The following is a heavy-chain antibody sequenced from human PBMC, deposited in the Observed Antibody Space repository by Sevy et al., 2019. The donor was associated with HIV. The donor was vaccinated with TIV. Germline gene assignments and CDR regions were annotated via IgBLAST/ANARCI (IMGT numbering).Heavy chain of an antibody. D-gene: IGHD2-15*01. CDR3: ARDYAAYGALVAALDAFDI. V-gene: IGHV1-18*01. CDR1: GYTFTSYG. J-gene: IGHJ3*02. CDR2: ISAYNGNT. Sequence: APVKVSCKASGYTFTSYGISWVRQAPGQGLEWMGWISAYNGNTNYAQKLQGRVTMTTDTSTSTAYMELRSLRSDDTAVYYCARDYAAYGALVAALDAFDIWGQGTMVTVSS.